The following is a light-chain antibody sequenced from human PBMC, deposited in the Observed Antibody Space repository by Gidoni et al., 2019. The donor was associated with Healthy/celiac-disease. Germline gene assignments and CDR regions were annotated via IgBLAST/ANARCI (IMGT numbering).Light chain of an antibody. CDR1: KLGDKY. CDR2: QDS. J-gene: IGLJ2*01. V-gene: IGLV3-1*01. Sequence: SYELTQPPSVSVSPGPTASITCSGDKLGDKYACWYQQKPGQSPVLVIYQDSKRPSGIPERFSGSNSGNTATLTISGTQAMDEADYYCQACDSSTGVVFGGGTKLTVL. CDR3: QACDSSTGVV.